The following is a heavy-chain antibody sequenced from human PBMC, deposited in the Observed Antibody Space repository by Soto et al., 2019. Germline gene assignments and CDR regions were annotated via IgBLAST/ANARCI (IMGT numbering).Heavy chain of an antibody. D-gene: IGHD1-7*01. CDR1: GFTFSSYA. CDR2: ISYDGSNK. V-gene: IGHV3-30-3*01. Sequence: TGGSLRLSCAASGFTFSSYAMHWVRQAPGKGLEWVAVISYDGSNKYYADSVKGRFTISRDNSKNTLYLQMNSLRAEDTAVYYCARDTPELPFDYWGQGTLVPVSS. CDR3: ARDTPELPFDY. J-gene: IGHJ4*02.